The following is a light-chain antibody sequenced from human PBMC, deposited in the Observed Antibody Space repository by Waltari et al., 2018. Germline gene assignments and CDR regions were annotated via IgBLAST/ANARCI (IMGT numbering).Light chain of an antibody. CDR2: NVS. V-gene: IGLV2-14*03. CDR1: SSDVGSYNF. CDR3: SSFSSGSTPVV. Sequence: QSVLTQPASVSGSPGQSITISCTGTSSDVGSYNFVSWYQQHPGKAPNLIIFNVSNRPSGVSNRFSVSKSGNTASLTISGLQAEDEADFYCSSFSSGSTPVVFGGGTMLTVL. J-gene: IGLJ2*01.